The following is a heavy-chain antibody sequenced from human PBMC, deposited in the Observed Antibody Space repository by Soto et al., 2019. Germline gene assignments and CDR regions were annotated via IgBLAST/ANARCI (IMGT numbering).Heavy chain of an antibody. V-gene: IGHV4-31*03. CDR1: GGSISSGGYY. J-gene: IGHJ5*02. CDR3: ARTHKYYYEIPAHGWFDP. CDR2: IYYSGST. Sequence: QVQLQESGPGLVKPSQTLSLTCTVSGGSISSGGYYWSWIRQHPGKGLEWIGYIYYSGSTYYNPSLKSRVTISVDTSKNQFSLKLSSVTAADTAVYYCARTHKYYYEIPAHGWFDPWGQGTLVTVSS. D-gene: IGHD3-22*01.